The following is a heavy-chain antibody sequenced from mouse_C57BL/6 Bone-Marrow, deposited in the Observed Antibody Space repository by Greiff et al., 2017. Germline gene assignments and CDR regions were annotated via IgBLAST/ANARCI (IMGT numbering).Heavy chain of an antibody. J-gene: IGHJ2*01. D-gene: IGHD1-1*01. CDR3: ARGYYGSSSDY. CDR2: IYPGDGDT. CDR1: GYAFSSYW. Sequence: VQLQQSGAELVKPGASVKISCKASGYAFSSYWMNWVKQRPGKGLEWIGQIYPGDGDTNYNGKFKGKATLTADKSSSTAYMQLSSLTSEDSAVYFCARGYYGSSSDYWGQGTTLTVSS. V-gene: IGHV1-80*01.